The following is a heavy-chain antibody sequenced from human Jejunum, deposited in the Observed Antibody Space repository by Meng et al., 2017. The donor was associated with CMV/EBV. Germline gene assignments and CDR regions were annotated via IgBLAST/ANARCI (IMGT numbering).Heavy chain of an antibody. CDR3: AKGETSGYCSSTSCFYYYGRDV. V-gene: IGHV3-23*01. D-gene: IGHD2-2*03. J-gene: IGHJ6*02. Sequence: MSWVRQAPGKGLEWVSAISSSGGSTYYADSVKGRFTISRDNYKNTLYLQMNSLRVEDSAVYYCAKGETSGYCSSTSCFYYYGRDVWGQGTTVTVSS. CDR2: ISSSGGST.